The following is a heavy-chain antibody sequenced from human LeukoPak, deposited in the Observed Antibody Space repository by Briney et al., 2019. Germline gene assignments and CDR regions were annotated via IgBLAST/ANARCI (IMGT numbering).Heavy chain of an antibody. CDR3: ARVPGCSSTSCYPTGDY. D-gene: IGHD2-2*01. J-gene: IGHJ4*02. Sequence: ASVKVSCKASGYTFTGYYMHWVRQAPGQGLEWMGWINPNSGGTNYAQKFQGRVTMTRDTSISTAYMELSRLRSDGTAVYYCARVPGCSSTSCYPTGDYWGQGTLVTVSS. CDR2: INPNSGGT. CDR1: GYTFTGYY. V-gene: IGHV1-2*02.